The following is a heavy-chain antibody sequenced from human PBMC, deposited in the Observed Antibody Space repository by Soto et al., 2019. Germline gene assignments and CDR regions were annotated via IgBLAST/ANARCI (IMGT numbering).Heavy chain of an antibody. D-gene: IGHD4-17*01. Sequence: QLQLQESGSGLVKPSQTLSFTCAVSGGSISSGGYSWSWIRQPPGKGLEWIGYIYHSGSTYYNPSLKSRVTISVDRSKNQFSLKLSSVTAADTAVYYCARASTTVTTLDYWGQGTLVTVSS. CDR1: GGSISSGGYS. V-gene: IGHV4-30-2*01. CDR2: IYHSGST. J-gene: IGHJ4*02. CDR3: ARASTTVTTLDY.